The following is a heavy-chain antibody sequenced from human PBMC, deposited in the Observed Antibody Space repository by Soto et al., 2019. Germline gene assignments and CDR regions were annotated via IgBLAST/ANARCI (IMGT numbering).Heavy chain of an antibody. CDR3: ARHHLQLGVGY. J-gene: IGHJ4*02. CDR1: GGSISSTSYY. CDR2: IYYSGSS. Sequence: QLQLQESGPGLVKPWETLSLTCTVSGGSISSTSYYWGWIRQPPGKGLEWIASIYYSGSSYYNPSLKSRVTISVDTSKSQFSLKLSAVTAADTAVYSCARHHLQLGVGYWGQGTRVTVSS. V-gene: IGHV4-39*01. D-gene: IGHD5-18*01.